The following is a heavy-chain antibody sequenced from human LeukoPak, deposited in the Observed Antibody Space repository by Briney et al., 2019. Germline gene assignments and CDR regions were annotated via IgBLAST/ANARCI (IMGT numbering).Heavy chain of an antibody. Sequence: SGPTLVNPTHPLTLTCTFSGLSLSTSAVRVGWIRQPPGKALEWLALIYWNDDKRYSPSLKNRLTITKDTSKNQVVLTMTNMDPVDTATYYCAHVLLVVPAAPWFDYWGQGTLVTVSS. D-gene: IGHD2-2*01. CDR1: GLSLSTSAVR. CDR3: AHVLLVVPAAPWFDY. J-gene: IGHJ4*02. CDR2: IYWNDDK. V-gene: IGHV2-5*01.